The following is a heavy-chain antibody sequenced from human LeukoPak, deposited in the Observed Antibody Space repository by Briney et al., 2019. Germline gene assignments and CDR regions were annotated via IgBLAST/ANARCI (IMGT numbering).Heavy chain of an antibody. V-gene: IGHV3-53*01. CDR1: GFTVSSNY. CDR3: ARELRSHYYYYGMDV. J-gene: IGHJ6*02. CDR2: IYSGGST. D-gene: IGHD2/OR15-2a*01. Sequence: GGSLRLSCAASGFTVSSNYMSWVRQAPGKGLEWVSVIYSGGSTYYADSVKGRFTISRDNSKNTLYLQMNSLRAEATAVYYCARELRSHYYYYGMDVWGQGTTVTVSS.